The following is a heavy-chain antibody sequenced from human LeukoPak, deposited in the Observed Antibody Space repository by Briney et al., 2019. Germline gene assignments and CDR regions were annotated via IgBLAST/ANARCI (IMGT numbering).Heavy chain of an antibody. CDR1: GFSFNSYD. D-gene: IGHD3-3*01. CDR2: ISYDGKKS. J-gene: IGHJ5*02. Sequence: GGSLRLSCAASGFSFNSYDMHWVRQAPGKGLEWVAVISYDGKKSYYADSVKGRFTISRDNSKSTLYLQMNSLRAEDTAVYYCAKAAGKENGYDFWFEHWGQGTLATVSS. V-gene: IGHV3-30*04. CDR3: AKAAGKENGYDFWFEH.